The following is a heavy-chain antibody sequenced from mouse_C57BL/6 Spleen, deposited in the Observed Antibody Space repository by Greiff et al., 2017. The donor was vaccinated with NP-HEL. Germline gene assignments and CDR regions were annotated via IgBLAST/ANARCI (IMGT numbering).Heavy chain of an antibody. J-gene: IGHJ4*01. Sequence: VKVVESGPGLVAPSQSLSITCTVSGFSLTSYAISWVRQPPGKGLEWLGVIWTGGGTNYNSALKSRLSISKDNSKSQVFLKMNSLQTDDTARYYCARKSGYYVGYYAMDYWGQGTSVTVSS. V-gene: IGHV2-9-1*01. D-gene: IGHD2-3*01. CDR3: ARKSGYYVGYYAMDY. CDR1: GFSLTSYA. CDR2: IWTGGGT.